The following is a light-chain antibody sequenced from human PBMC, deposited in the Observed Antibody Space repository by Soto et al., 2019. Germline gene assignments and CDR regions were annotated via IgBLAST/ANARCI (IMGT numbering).Light chain of an antibody. CDR3: SSYAGSNNFV. Sequence: QSALAQPPSASWSSGQSVTISCTGTSSDIGAYIYVSWYQQHPGKAPKRMISEVSRRPSGVPERFSGSKSGNTASLTVSGLQAADAAHYSCSSYAGSNNFVFGTGTKV. J-gene: IGLJ1*01. CDR1: SSDIGAYIY. V-gene: IGLV2-8*01. CDR2: EVS.